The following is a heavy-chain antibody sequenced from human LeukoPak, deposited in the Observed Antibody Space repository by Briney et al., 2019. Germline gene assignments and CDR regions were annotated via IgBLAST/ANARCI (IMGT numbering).Heavy chain of an antibody. Sequence: PSETLSLTCTVSGGSISSYYWSWIRQPPGKGLEWIGYTYYSGSTNYNPSLKSRVTISVDTSKNQFSLKLSSVTAADTAVYYCARVRDYDFWSGPDAYYFDYWGQGTLVTVSS. J-gene: IGHJ4*02. CDR1: GGSISSYY. CDR3: ARVRDYDFWSGPDAYYFDY. D-gene: IGHD3-3*01. V-gene: IGHV4-59*01. CDR2: TYYSGST.